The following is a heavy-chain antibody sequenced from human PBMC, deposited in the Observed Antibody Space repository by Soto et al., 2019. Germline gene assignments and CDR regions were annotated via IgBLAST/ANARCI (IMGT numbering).Heavy chain of an antibody. CDR2: INPNSGGT. V-gene: IGHV1-2*02. CDR1: GYTFTGYY. CDR3: ARGDYDILTGYCWNWFDP. Sequence: QVQLVQSGAEVKKPGASVKVSCKASGYTFTGYYMHWVRQAPGQGLEWMGWINPNSGGTNYAQKFQGRVTMTRDTSISTAYMELSRLRSDDTAVYYCARGDYDILTGYCWNWFDPWGQGTLVTVSS. D-gene: IGHD3-9*01. J-gene: IGHJ5*02.